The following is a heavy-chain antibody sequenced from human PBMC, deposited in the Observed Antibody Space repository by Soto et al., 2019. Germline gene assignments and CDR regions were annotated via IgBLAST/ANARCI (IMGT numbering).Heavy chain of an antibody. Sequence: ASVKVSCKASGYTFTSYDINWVRQATGQGLEWMGWMNPNSGNTGYTQKFQGRVTMTRNTSISTAYMELSSLRSEDAAVYYCARGYEGHYDFWRFDPWGQGTLVTVAS. J-gene: IGHJ5*02. V-gene: IGHV1-8*01. CDR2: MNPNSGNT. CDR1: GYTFTSYD. D-gene: IGHD3-3*01. CDR3: ARGYEGHYDFWRFDP.